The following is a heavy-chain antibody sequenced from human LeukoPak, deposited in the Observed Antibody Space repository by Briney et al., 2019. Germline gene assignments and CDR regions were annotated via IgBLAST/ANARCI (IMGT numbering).Heavy chain of an antibody. Sequence: SETLSLTCTVSGGSIGSYYWSWIRQPAGKGLEWIGRIYTSGSTNYNPSLKSRVTMSVDTSKNQFSLKLSSVTAADTAVYYCARGEVVPAAIPFGFYYYYGMAVWGQGTTVTVSS. V-gene: IGHV4-4*07. CDR3: ARGEVVPAAIPFGFYYYYGMAV. CDR2: IYTSGST. CDR1: GGSIGSYY. J-gene: IGHJ6*02. D-gene: IGHD2-2*02.